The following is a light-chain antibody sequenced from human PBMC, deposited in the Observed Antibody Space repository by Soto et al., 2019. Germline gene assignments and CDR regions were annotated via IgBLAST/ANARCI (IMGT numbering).Light chain of an antibody. CDR1: SSDVGGYNY. CDR3: SSYTSSSTLYV. CDR2: DVS. J-gene: IGLJ1*01. Sequence: QSVLTQPASVSGSPGQSITISCTGTSSDVGGYNYVSWYQQRPGKAPKLMIYDVSNRPSGVSNRFSGSKSGNTAYLTISGLQAEDEADYYCSSYTSSSTLYVFGTGTKLTVL. V-gene: IGLV2-14*01.